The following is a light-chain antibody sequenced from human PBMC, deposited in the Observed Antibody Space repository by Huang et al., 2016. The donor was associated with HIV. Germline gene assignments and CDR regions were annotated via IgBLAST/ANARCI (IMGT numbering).Light chain of an antibody. J-gene: IGKJ2*01. CDR2: SAS. CDR1: QNIANY. CDR3: QQAYTTPIYT. Sequence: DIQMTQSPLSLSASVGDRVTITCRASQNIANYLNWYQLKPGKAPKLLIYSASNLQSGGPSRCSGSASGPYFTLTINSLQPDDFATYYCQQAYTTPIYTFGQGTNLDIK. V-gene: IGKV1-39*01.